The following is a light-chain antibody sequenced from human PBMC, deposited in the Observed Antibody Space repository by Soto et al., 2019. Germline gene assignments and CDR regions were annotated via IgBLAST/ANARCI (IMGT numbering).Light chain of an antibody. V-gene: IGKV1-12*01. CDR2: AAT. CDR3: LQXXXXPRT. CDR1: QDINSR. J-gene: IGKJ1*01. Sequence: DIQMTQSPSSVSASVGDTVTITCRASQDINSRLAWFQQQPGRPPKYVIQAATMLQSGFPSRFAGSGSGRDFTLTIXXXXXXDSATYYCLQXXXXPRTFG.